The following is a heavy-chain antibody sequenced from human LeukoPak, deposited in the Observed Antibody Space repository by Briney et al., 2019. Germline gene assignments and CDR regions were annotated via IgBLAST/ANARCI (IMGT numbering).Heavy chain of an antibody. D-gene: IGHD4-23*01. CDR1: XGSISSFD. Sequence: KPSETLSLTCTVSXGSISSFDWSWIRQPPGKGLEWIGYISYSGNTKYNPSLKSRVTISVDTSKNQFSLKLSSVTAADTAVYYCARDNGGKFDYWGQGTLVTVSS. V-gene: IGHV4-59*01. CDR2: ISYSGNT. J-gene: IGHJ4*02. CDR3: ARDNGGKFDY.